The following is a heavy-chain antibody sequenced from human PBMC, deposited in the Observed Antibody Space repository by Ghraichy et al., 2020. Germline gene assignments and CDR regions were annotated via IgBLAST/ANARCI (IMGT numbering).Heavy chain of an antibody. D-gene: IGHD3-3*01. J-gene: IGHJ5*02. CDR1: GGSISSGDYY. CDR2: IYYSGST. V-gene: IGHV4-30-4*01. CDR3: ARETFGVTNTGGFDP. Sequence: SETLSLTCTVSGGSISSGDYYWSWIRQPPGKGLEWIGYIYYSGSTYYNPSLKSRVTISVDTSKNQFSLKLSSVTAADTAVYYCARETFGVTNTGGFDPWGQGTLVTVSS.